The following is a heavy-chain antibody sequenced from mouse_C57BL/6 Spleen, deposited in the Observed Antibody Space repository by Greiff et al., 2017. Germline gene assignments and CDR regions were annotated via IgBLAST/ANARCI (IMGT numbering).Heavy chain of an antibody. CDR1: GFSLTCYG. D-gene: IGHD3-1*01. CDR3: ARNMGLGYFDY. CDR2: IWSGGST. J-gene: IGHJ2*01. Sequence: VKLMESGPGLVQPSQSLSITCTVSGFSLTCYGVHWVRQSPGKGLEWLGVIWSGGSTDYNAAFISRLSISKDNSKSQVFFKMNRLQADDTAIYYCARNMGLGYFDYWGQGTTLTVSS. V-gene: IGHV2-2*01.